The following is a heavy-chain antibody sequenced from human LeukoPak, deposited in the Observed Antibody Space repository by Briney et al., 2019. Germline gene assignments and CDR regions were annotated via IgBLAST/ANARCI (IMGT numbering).Heavy chain of an antibody. CDR3: ARDLSAGTVSRFDP. D-gene: IGHD1-14*01. V-gene: IGHV4-59*01. CDR2: IYYSGST. J-gene: IGHJ5*02. Sequence: SETLSLTCTVSGGSISSYYWSWIRQPPGKGLEWIGCIYYSGSTNYNPSLKSRVTISVDTSKKQFSLKLSSVTAADTAVYYCARDLSAGTVSRFDPWGHGTLVTVSS. CDR1: GGSISSYY.